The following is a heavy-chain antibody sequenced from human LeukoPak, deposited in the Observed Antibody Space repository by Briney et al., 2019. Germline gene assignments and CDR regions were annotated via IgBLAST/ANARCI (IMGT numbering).Heavy chain of an antibody. CDR3: ASHQNWFDP. CDR1: GFTFSSYS. Sequence: GGSLRLSCAASGFTFSSYSMNWVRQAPGKGLEWVSSISSSSSYIYYADSVKGRFTISRDNAKNSLYLQKNSLRAEDTAVYYCASHQNWFDPWGQGTLVTVSS. J-gene: IGHJ5*02. V-gene: IGHV3-21*01. CDR2: ISSSSSYI.